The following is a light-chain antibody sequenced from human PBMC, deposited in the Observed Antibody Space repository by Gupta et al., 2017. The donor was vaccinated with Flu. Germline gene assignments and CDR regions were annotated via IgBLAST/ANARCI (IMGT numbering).Light chain of an antibody. V-gene: IGLV2-14*01. Sequence: QSAPTQPASVSGSPGQSIPISCTGTSSDVGGYNYVSWYQHHPGKAPQLMIYEVSNRPSGVSNRFSGSKSGNTASLTISGLQAEDEADYYCNSYTSSTAWVFGGGTKLTVL. CDR1: SSDVGGYNY. J-gene: IGLJ3*02. CDR3: NSYTSSTAWV. CDR2: EVS.